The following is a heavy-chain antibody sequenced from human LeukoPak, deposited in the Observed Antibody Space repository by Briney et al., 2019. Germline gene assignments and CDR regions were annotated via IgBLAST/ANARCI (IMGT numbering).Heavy chain of an antibody. J-gene: IGHJ4*02. D-gene: IGHD3-3*01. CDR3: AREFNDFWRGYQECYFDY. Sequence: SETLSLTCTVSGGSISSYYWSWIRQPAGKGQEWIGRIYTSGSTNYNPSLKSRDTMSVDTSKSQCSLKLSSVTAADTAVYYCAREFNDFWRGYQECYFDYWGQGTLVTVSS. CDR1: GGSISSYY. CDR2: IYTSGST. V-gene: IGHV4-4*07.